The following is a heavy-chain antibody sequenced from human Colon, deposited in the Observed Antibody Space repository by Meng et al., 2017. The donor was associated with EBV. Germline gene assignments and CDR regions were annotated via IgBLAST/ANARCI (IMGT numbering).Heavy chain of an antibody. CDR3: ARVPTTGYKDH. J-gene: IGHJ4*02. V-gene: IGHV4-34*01. Sequence: QVLLQQLVAGLLKPSETLSRTCTVNGGSFSGYVWSWVRQPPGKGMEWIGEVSHPGSANYNPSLKSRVTISVDASEKQFSLRLTSVTAADSAVYYCARVPTTGYKDHWGQGTLVTVSS. CDR2: VSHPGSA. D-gene: IGHD3-9*01. CDR1: GGSFSGYV.